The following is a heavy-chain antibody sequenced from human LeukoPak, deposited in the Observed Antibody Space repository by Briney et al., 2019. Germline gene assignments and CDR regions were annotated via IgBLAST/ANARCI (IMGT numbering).Heavy chain of an antibody. D-gene: IGHD1-1*01. J-gene: IGHJ4*02. V-gene: IGHV1-69*04. CDR2: IIPLLDIA. CDR3: ATGARGRDY. CDR1: GGTFSSYA. Sequence: SVKVSCKASGGTFSSYAISWVRQAPGQGLEWMGRIIPLLDIANYAQKFQGRVTITADKSTSTAYMELSSLRSEDTAVYYCATGARGRDYWGQGTLVTVSS.